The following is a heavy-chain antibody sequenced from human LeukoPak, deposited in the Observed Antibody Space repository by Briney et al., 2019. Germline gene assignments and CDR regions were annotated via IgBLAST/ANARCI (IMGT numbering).Heavy chain of an antibody. CDR3: GNTY. J-gene: IGHJ4*02. CDR2: ISSISGGASTT. V-gene: IGHV3-11*04. Sequence: GGSLRLSCAASGFTLSDYHMSWMRQAPGKGLEWISKISSISGGASTTSYADSVKGRFTISRDNARNSLFLQMNSLRAEDTAVYYCGNTYWGQGTVVTVSS. CDR1: GFTLSDYH.